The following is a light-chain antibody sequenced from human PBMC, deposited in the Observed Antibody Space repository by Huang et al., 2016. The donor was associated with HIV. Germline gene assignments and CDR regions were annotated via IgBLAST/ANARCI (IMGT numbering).Light chain of an antibody. CDR2: KAS. V-gene: IGKV1-5*03. CDR1: QSLSTW. J-gene: IGKJ1*01. CDR3: QQYNSYSPT. Sequence: DIQMTQSPSTLSASVRDRVTITCRASQSLSTWLAWYQQKPGKAPKLLIYKASSLESGVPSRFSGSGSGTDFTLTISSLQPDDFATYYCQQYNSYSPTFGQGTKVEIK.